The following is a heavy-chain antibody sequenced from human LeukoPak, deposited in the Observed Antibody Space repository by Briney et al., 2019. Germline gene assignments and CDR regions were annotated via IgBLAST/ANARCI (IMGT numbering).Heavy chain of an antibody. CDR3: ARGGDGYALRSFDY. CDR2: ISSSGSTI. V-gene: IGHV3-11*01. Sequence: YYWGWIRQAPGKGLEWVSYISSSGSTIYYADSVKGRFTISRDNAKNSLYLQMNSLRAEDTAVYYCARGGDGYALRSFDYWGQGTLVTVSS. CDR1: YY. D-gene: IGHD5-24*01. J-gene: IGHJ4*02.